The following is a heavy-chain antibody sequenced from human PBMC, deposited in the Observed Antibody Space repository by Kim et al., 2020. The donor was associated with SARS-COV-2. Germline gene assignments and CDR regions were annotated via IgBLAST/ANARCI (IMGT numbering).Heavy chain of an antibody. Sequence: SETLSLTCNVSGGSISRSPYYWGWIRQPPGKRLEWIGSVFHSGNTYYNPSLRGRVTISVDTSQNQFSLRLTSVTAADTGVYYCVTLIRYTYGDWGQGTLVAVSS. CDR2: VFHSGNT. J-gene: IGHJ4*02. V-gene: IGHV4-39*01. CDR3: VTLIRYTYGD. D-gene: IGHD5-18*01. CDR1: GGSISRSPYY.